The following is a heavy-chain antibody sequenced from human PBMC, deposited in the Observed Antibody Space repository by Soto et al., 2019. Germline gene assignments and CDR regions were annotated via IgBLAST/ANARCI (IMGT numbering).Heavy chain of an antibody. CDR1: GDSISNYY. V-gene: IGHV4-59*08. CDR3: AREFGEWNWFDP. CDR2: IFYSGST. Sequence: SETLSLTCTVSGDSISNYYWSWIRQPPGKGLEWIGYIFYSGSTNYTPSLKSRVTISVDTSKNQSSLRLSSVTATDTAVYYCAREFGEWNWFDPWGQGTLVTVSS. J-gene: IGHJ5*02. D-gene: IGHD3-10*01.